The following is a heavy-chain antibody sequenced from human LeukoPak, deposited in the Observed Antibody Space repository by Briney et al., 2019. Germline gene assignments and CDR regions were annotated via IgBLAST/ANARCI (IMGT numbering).Heavy chain of an antibody. CDR1: GYSFSKYV. J-gene: IGHJ4*02. CDR2: ISGYNGNT. Sequence: GDLVKVSCKSSGYSFSKYVISWVRQAPGQGLEWMGWISGYNGNTNHAQKFQGRVTMTTDTSTSTAYMELRSLRSDDTAVYYCARDCGYQCLFDYWGQGTLVTVSS. D-gene: IGHD5-12*01. CDR3: ARDCGYQCLFDY. V-gene: IGHV1-18*01.